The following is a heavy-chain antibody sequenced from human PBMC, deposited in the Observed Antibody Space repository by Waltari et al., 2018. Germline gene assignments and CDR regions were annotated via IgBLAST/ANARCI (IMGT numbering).Heavy chain of an antibody. CDR1: GGTFSSYT. CDR2: IIPILGIA. CDR3: ATYIAAAANYYYYGMDV. D-gene: IGHD6-13*01. J-gene: IGHJ6*02. Sequence: QVQLVQSGAEVKKPGSSVKVSCKASGGTFSSYTISWVRQAPGQGLEWMGRIIPILGIANYAQKFQGRVTITADKATSTAYMELSSLRSEDTAVYYCATYIAAAANYYYYGMDVWGQGTTVTVSS. V-gene: IGHV1-69*02.